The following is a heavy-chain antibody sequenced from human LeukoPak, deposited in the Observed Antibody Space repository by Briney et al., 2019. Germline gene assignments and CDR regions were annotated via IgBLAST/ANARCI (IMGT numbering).Heavy chain of an antibody. D-gene: IGHD5-12*01. V-gene: IGHV3-30*02. Sequence: GGSLRLSCAASGLTFSTYGMHWVRQAPGKGLEWVAFVRNDGSNKYYADSVKGRFTISKDNSKNTLYLQMNSLRAEDTAVYYCAKDQSGYDYIDYWGQGTLVTVSS. CDR3: AKDQSGYDYIDY. CDR1: GLTFSTYG. CDR2: VRNDGSNK. J-gene: IGHJ4*02.